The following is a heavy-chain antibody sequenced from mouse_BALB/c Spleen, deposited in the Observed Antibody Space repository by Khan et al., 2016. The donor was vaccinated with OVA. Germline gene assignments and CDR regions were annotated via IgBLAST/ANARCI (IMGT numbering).Heavy chain of an antibody. CDR3: ARPPITTVGATSNGFIDC. CDR2: ISTGDTYT. Sequence: EVELVESGGGLVKSGGSLQLSCAASGFTFSTYAMSWVRQTPEKRLEWVATISTGDTYTYYPDSVKGRFTIYRDNATNTLYLQMSSLRSEDTAMYDGARPPITTVGATSNGFIDCWGAGTTGTVST. D-gene: IGHD1-1*01. CDR1: GFTFSTYA. V-gene: IGHV5-9-3*01. J-gene: IGHJ1*01.